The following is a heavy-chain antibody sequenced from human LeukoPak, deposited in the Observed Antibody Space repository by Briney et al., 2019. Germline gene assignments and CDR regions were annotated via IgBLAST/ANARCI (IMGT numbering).Heavy chain of an antibody. J-gene: IGHJ4*02. Sequence: ASVKVSCKASGYTFISYGIGWVRQAPGQGLEWMGWISGYNGHAHFAQKFQDRVNMTADTVTSTVYMELRSLRSDDTAVYYCAREGVFFYDSTGLDLWGQGTLVSVST. CDR1: GYTFISYG. V-gene: IGHV1-18*01. CDR3: AREGVFFYDSTGLDL. D-gene: IGHD3-22*01. CDR2: ISGYNGHA.